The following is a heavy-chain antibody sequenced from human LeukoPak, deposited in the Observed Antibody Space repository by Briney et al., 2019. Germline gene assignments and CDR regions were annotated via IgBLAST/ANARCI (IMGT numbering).Heavy chain of an antibody. CDR1: GFTFSSYA. CDR2: ISYDGSNK. D-gene: IGHD5-24*01. CDR3: ARAFVEMATIYYFDY. J-gene: IGHJ4*02. Sequence: GRSLRLSCAASGFTFSSYAMHWVRQAPGKGLEWVAVISYDGSNKYYADSVKGRFTISRDNSKNTLYLQMNSLRAEDTAVYYCARAFVEMATIYYFDYWGQGTLVTVSS. V-gene: IGHV3-30*04.